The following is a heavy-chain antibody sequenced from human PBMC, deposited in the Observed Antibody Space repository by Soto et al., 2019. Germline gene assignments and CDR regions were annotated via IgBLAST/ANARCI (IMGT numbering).Heavy chain of an antibody. D-gene: IGHD4-4*01. CDR1: GYSDCSAR. J-gene: IGHJ3*02. CDR2: IYPGDSDT. Sequence: SSGERRGYSDCSARIGSVRQRPGKGLEWMGIIYPGDSDTRYSPSFQGQVTISADKSISTAYLQWSSLKASDTAMYYCARSNLDAFDIWGQGTRFT. V-gene: IGHV5-51*01. CDR3: ARSNLDAFDI.